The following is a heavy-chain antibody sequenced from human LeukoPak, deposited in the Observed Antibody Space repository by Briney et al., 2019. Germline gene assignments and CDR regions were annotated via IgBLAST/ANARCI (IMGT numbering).Heavy chain of an antibody. CDR3: AREAAAAGHFDY. V-gene: IGHV3-21*01. Sequence: GGSLRLSCAAPGFTFSSYSMNWVRQAPGKGLEWVSFISSSSTYIYYADSVKGRFTISGDNAKNSLYLQMNSLRAEDTAVYYCAREAAAAGHFDYWGQGTLVTVSS. CDR2: ISSSSTYI. D-gene: IGHD6-13*01. CDR1: GFTFSSYS. J-gene: IGHJ4*02.